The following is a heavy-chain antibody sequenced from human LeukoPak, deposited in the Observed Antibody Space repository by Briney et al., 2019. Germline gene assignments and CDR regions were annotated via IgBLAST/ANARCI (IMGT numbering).Heavy chain of an antibody. J-gene: IGHJ4*02. CDR2: IYYSGST. D-gene: IGHD3-16*02. Sequence: PSETLSLTCTVSGGSISSYYWSWIRQPPGKGLEWIGYIYYSGSTNYNPSLKSRVTISVDTSKNQFSLKLSSVTAADTAVYYCARAFGQGVIVTAYYFDYWGQGALVTVSS. V-gene: IGHV4-59*01. CDR3: ARAFGQGVIVTAYYFDY. CDR1: GGSISSYY.